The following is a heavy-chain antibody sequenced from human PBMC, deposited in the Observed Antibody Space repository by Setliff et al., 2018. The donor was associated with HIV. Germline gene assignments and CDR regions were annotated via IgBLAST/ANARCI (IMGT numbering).Heavy chain of an antibody. CDR3: ALDPGYSDRWEYFYMDV. J-gene: IGHJ6*03. V-gene: IGHV4-4*08. CDR1: GGSISSYY. Sequence: PSETLSLTCTVSGGSISSYYWSWIRQPPGKGLEWIGYIYTSGSTNYNPSLKSRVTMSVDTSKNQFSLNLSSVTAADTAVYYCALDPGYSDRWEYFYMDVWGKGTTVTVS. CDR2: IYTSGST. D-gene: IGHD5-12*01.